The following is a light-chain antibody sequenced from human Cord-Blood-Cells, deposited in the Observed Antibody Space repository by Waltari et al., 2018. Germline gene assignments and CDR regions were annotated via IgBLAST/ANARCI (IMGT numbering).Light chain of an antibody. CDR2: EGS. CDR1: SSDVGSYNL. CDR3: CSYAGSSTYYV. V-gene: IGLV2-23*01. J-gene: IGLJ1*01. Sequence: QSALTQPASVSGSPGQSITISCTGTSSDVGSYNLVSCDQQHPGKAPKLMIYEGSKPPSGVSNRFSGSKTGNTASLTTSGLQAEDEADYYCCSYAGSSTYYVFGTGTKVTVL.